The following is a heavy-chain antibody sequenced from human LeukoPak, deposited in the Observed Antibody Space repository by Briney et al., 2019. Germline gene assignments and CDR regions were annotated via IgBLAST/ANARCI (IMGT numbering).Heavy chain of an antibody. D-gene: IGHD3-22*01. CDR2: IYYSGST. Sequence: SETLSLTCTVSGGSISSYYWGWIRQPPGKGLEWIGSIYYSGSTYYNPSLKSRVTISVDTSKNQFSLKLSSVTAADTAVYYCARGAYYYDSSGPQDAFDIWGQGTMVTVSS. CDR3: ARGAYYYDSSGPQDAFDI. J-gene: IGHJ3*02. CDR1: GGSISSYY. V-gene: IGHV4-39*07.